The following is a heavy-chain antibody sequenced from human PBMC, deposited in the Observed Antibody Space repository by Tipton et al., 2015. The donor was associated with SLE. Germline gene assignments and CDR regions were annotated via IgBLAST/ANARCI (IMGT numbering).Heavy chain of an antibody. D-gene: IGHD4-17*01. V-gene: IGHV4-34*01. CDR1: GGSFSGYY. Sequence: GLVKPSETLSLTCAVYGGSFSGYYWSWIRQPPGKGLEWIGEINHSGSTTYNPSLKRRVTISVATSKNQFSLKRSSVTAADTAAYYCAGTYYGDYVWFDPWGQGILVTVSS. CDR2: INHSGST. CDR3: AGTYYGDYVWFDP. J-gene: IGHJ5*02.